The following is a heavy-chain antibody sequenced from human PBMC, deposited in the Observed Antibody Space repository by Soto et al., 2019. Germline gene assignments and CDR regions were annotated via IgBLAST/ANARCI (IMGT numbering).Heavy chain of an antibody. CDR2: ISYDGSNK. Sequence: GGSLRLSCAASGFTFSSYAMHWVRQAPGKGLEWVAVISYDGSNKYYADSVKGRFTISRDNSKNTLYLQMNSLRAEDTAVYYCARSWAAAGTDYWGQGTLATVSS. V-gene: IGHV3-30-3*01. CDR3: ARSWAAAGTDY. CDR1: GFTFSSYA. D-gene: IGHD6-13*01. J-gene: IGHJ4*02.